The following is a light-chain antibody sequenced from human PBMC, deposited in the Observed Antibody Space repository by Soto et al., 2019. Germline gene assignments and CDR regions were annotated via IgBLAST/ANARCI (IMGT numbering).Light chain of an antibody. CDR3: QQYNTYL. CDR1: QSISSW. V-gene: IGKV1-5*01. J-gene: IGKJ1*01. Sequence: DIQMTQSPSTLSASVGDRVTITCRASQSISSWLAWYQQKPGKAPKLLIYDASSLESGVPSRFSGSESGTEFTLTISSLQPDDFATYYCQQYNTYLFGQGTKVDNK. CDR2: DAS.